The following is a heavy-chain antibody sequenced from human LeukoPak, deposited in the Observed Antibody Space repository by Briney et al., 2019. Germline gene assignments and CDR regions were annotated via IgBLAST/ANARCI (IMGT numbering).Heavy chain of an antibody. CDR3: AKNGQSGFSFDP. V-gene: IGHV3-30*02. J-gene: IGHJ5*02. CDR1: GFTFSNYG. Sequence: GGSLRLSCGVSGFTFSNYGMHWVRQAPGKGLEWVASIHYEGSNKYYADSVKGRFTISRDNSKDTLYLQMNSLRVEDTAVYYCAKNGQSGFSFDPWGQGTLVTVSS. CDR2: IHYEGSNK. D-gene: IGHD2-8*01.